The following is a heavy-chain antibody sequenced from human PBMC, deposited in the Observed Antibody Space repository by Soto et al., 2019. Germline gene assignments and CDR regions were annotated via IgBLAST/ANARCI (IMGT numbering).Heavy chain of an antibody. D-gene: IGHD2-2*01. J-gene: IGHJ6*03. CDR2: INHSGST. Sequence: SETLSLTCAVYGGSFSGYYWSWIRQPPGKGLEWIGEINHSGSTNYNPSLKSRVTISVDTSKNQFSLKLSSVTAADTAVYYCARGFDVPAAMLIGYYYYYMDVWGKGTTVTVSS. V-gene: IGHV4-34*01. CDR1: GGSFSGYY. CDR3: ARGFDVPAAMLIGYYYYYMDV.